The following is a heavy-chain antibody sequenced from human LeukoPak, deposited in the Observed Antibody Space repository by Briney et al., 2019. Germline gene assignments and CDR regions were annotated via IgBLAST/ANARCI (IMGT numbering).Heavy chain of an antibody. CDR2: IYPGDSET. Sequence: GESLKISCKASGYSFTSYWIAWVCQMPGEGLESMGIIYPGDSETRYSPSFQGQVTFSADKSISTAYLQWSSLKASDTAIYYCARRSTLTGTGRGGWFDPWGQGTLVTVSS. V-gene: IGHV5-51*01. J-gene: IGHJ5*02. D-gene: IGHD1-7*01. CDR3: ARRSTLTGTGRGGWFDP. CDR1: GYSFTSYW.